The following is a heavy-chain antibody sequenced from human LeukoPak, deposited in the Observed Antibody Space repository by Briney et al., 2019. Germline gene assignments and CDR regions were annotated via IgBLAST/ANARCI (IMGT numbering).Heavy chain of an antibody. CDR2: ISAYNGNT. Sequence: ASVKVSCKASGYTFTSYGISWVRQAPGQGLEWMGWISAYNGNTNYAQKLQGRVTMTTDTSTSTAYMELRSLRSDDTAVYYCVRDYYDSSGYQAEIDYWGQGTLVTVSS. J-gene: IGHJ4*02. CDR1: GYTFTSYG. CDR3: VRDYYDSSGYQAEIDY. V-gene: IGHV1-18*01. D-gene: IGHD3-22*01.